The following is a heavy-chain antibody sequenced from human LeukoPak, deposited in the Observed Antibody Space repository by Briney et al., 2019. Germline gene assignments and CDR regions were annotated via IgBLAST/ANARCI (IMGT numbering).Heavy chain of an antibody. CDR3: ARRYYDILTGYENYFDY. D-gene: IGHD3-9*01. J-gene: IGHJ4*02. Sequence: GGSLRLSCAASGFTFSSYWMSWVRQAPGKGLEWVANIKQDGSEKYYVDSVKGRFTISRDNAKNSLYLQMNSLRAEDTAVYYCARRYYDILTGYENYFDYWGQGTLVTVSS. CDR1: GFTFSSYW. CDR2: IKQDGSEK. V-gene: IGHV3-7*01.